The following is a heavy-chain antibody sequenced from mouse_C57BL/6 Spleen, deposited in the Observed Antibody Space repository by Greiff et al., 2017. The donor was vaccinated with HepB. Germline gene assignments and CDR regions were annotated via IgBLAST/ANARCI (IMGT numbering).Heavy chain of an antibody. Sequence: EVKLVESGPGLVKPSQSLSLTCSVTGYSITSGYYWNWIRQFPGNKLEWMGYISYDGSNNYNPSLKNRISITRDTSKNQFFLKLNSVTTEDTATYECAREAITGYYFDYWGQGTTLTVSS. CDR1: GYSITSGYY. V-gene: IGHV3-6*01. CDR2: ISYDGSN. CDR3: AREAITGYYFDY. D-gene: IGHD2-4*01. J-gene: IGHJ2*01.